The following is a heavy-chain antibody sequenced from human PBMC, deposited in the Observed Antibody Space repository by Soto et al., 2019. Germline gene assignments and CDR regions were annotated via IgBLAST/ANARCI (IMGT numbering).Heavy chain of an antibody. Sequence: GGSLRLSCAASGFTFGDYAMSWFRQAPGKGLEWVGFIKKKANGGTTEHAASVKGRFIISRDDSKNIAYLQMNSLKTEDTALYYCSRGPWVAAFDIWGQGTMVTVSS. J-gene: IGHJ3*02. D-gene: IGHD1-26*01. V-gene: IGHV3-49*03. CDR3: SRGPWVAAFDI. CDR1: GFTFGDYA. CDR2: IKKKANGGTT.